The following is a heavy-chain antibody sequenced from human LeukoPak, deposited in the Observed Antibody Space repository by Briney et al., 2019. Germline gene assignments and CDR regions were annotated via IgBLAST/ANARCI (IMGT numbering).Heavy chain of an antibody. CDR1: GGTFISYT. CDR3: ARGPDYGDYRDGAFDI. V-gene: IGHV1-69*02. J-gene: IGHJ3*02. Sequence: SVTVSCKASGGTFISYTISWVRQAPGQGLEWVGRIIPILGIANYAQKFQVRVTITPDKSTSSVYMELISLRSEDADVYDCARGPDYGDYRDGAFDIWGQGTMVTVSS. CDR2: IIPILGIA. D-gene: IGHD4-17*01.